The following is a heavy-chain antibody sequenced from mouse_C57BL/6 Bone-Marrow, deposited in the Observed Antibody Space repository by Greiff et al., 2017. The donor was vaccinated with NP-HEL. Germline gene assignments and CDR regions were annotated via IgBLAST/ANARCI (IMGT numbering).Heavy chain of an antibody. D-gene: IGHD2-12*01. CDR1: GFTFSSYA. CDR3: ARDALRPLMDY. V-gene: IGHV5-4*01. J-gene: IGHJ4*01. Sequence: EVNVVESGGGLVKPGGSLKLSCAASGFTFSSYAMSWVRQTPEKRLEWVATISDGGSYTYYPDNVKGRFTISRDNAKNNLYLQMSHLKSEDTAMYYCARDALRPLMDYWGQGTSVTVSS. CDR2: ISDGGSYT.